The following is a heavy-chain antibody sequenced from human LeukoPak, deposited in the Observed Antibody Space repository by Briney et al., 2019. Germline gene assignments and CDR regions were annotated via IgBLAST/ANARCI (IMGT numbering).Heavy chain of an antibody. CDR2: IYPGDSDT. J-gene: IGHJ4*02. Sequence: PGESLKISCKGSGYSFTNYWIGWVRQMPGKGLEWMGIIYPGDSDTRYSPSFQGQVTISADTSINTAYLQWSSLKASDTAMYYCARRLSIVGAVYFDYWGQGTLVTVSS. D-gene: IGHD1-26*01. CDR1: GYSFTNYW. CDR3: ARRLSIVGAVYFDY. V-gene: IGHV5-51*01.